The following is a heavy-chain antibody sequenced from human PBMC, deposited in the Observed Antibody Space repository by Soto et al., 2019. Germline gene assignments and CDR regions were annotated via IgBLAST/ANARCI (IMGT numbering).Heavy chain of an antibody. CDR2: IYYSGST. V-gene: IGHV4-31*03. CDR1: GGSISSGGYY. CDR3: ARYNDYPTGGMDV. Sequence: QVQLQESGPGLVKPSQTLSLTCTVSGGSISSGGYYWSWIRQHPGKGLAWIGYIYYSGSTYYNPSLKSRVNISVDTSKDQFSLKLSSVTAADTAVYYCARYNDYPTGGMDVWGQGTTVTVSS. D-gene: IGHD4-17*01. J-gene: IGHJ6*02.